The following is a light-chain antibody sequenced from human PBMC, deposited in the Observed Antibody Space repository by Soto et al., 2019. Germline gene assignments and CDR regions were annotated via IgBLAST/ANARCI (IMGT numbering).Light chain of an antibody. V-gene: IGLV2-14*01. J-gene: IGLJ2*01. Sequence: QSVLTQPASVSGSPGQSITISCTGTSSDVGGYNYVSWHQQHPGKAPKLMISEVSNRPSGVSNRFSGSKSGNTASLTISGLQAEDEAEYYCSSYASSSNPVVFGGGTKLTVL. CDR2: EVS. CDR3: SSYASSSNPVV. CDR1: SSDVGGYNY.